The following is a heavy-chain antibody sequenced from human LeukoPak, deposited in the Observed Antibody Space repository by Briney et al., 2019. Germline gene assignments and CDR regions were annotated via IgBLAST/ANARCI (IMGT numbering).Heavy chain of an antibody. CDR2: ISSNGGST. Sequence: GGSLRLSCSASGFTFSSYAMHWVRQAPGKGLEYVSAISSNGGSTYYADSVKGRFTISRDNSKNTLYLQMSSLRAEDTAVYYRVKGAGYCSGGSCYFFFDYWGQGTLVTVSS. V-gene: IGHV3-64D*06. J-gene: IGHJ4*02. D-gene: IGHD2-15*01. CDR1: GFTFSSYA. CDR3: VKGAGYCSGGSCYFFFDY.